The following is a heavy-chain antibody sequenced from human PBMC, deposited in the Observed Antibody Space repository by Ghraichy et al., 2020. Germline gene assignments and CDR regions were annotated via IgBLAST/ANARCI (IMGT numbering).Heavy chain of an antibody. CDR1: GFTFSSYG. J-gene: IGHJ6*02. Sequence: GGSLRLSCAASGFTFSSYGMHWVRQAPGKGLEWVAVIWYDGSNKYYADSVKGRFTISRDNSKNTLYLQMNSLRAEDTAVYYCARGYCSGGGCYWSSRYGMDVWGQGTTVTVSS. D-gene: IGHD2-15*01. CDR2: IWYDGSNK. CDR3: ARGYCSGGGCYWSSRYGMDV. V-gene: IGHV3-33*01.